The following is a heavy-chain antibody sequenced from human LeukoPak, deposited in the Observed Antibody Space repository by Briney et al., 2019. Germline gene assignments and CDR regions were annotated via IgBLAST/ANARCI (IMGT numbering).Heavy chain of an antibody. CDR3: AINGGGDSGYGNFDY. Sequence: PGGSLRLSCAASGFSFSSYNMNWVRQTPGKGLEWVSSITSSSTYTFYADSVKGRFTTFRDNPKNSLYVQMNSLRAEDTALYYCAINGGGDSGYGNFDYWGQGTLVTVSS. D-gene: IGHD5-12*01. J-gene: IGHJ4*02. CDR1: GFSFSSYN. V-gene: IGHV3-21*04. CDR2: ITSSSTYT.